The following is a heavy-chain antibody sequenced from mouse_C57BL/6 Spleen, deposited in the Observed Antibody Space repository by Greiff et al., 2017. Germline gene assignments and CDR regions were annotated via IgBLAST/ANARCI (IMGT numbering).Heavy chain of an antibody. CDR1: GFTFSSYG. CDR3: ARHRLLYWYFDV. V-gene: IGHV5-6*01. CDR2: ISSGGSYT. D-gene: IGHD2-13*01. Sequence: EVKLVESGGDLVKPGGSLKLSCAASGFTFSSYGMSWVRQTPDKRLEWVATISSGGSYTYYPDSVKGRFTISRDNATNTLYLQMSSLKSEDTAMYYCARHRLLYWYFDVWGTGTTVTVSS. J-gene: IGHJ1*03.